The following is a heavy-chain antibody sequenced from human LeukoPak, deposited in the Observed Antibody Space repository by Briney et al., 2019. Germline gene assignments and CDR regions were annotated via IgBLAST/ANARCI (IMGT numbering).Heavy chain of an antibody. V-gene: IGHV3-53*01. CDR1: GFTVRLNY. Sequence: GGSLRLSCAASGFTVRLNYMTWVRQAPGKGLEWVSIIYSGGDTHYADSVRGRFTVSRDDSKNILYLEMNSLRGDDTGIYHCARAWDFVVGAFDIWGQGTMVTVSS. D-gene: IGHD2-15*01. CDR2: IYSGGDT. CDR3: ARAWDFVVGAFDI. J-gene: IGHJ3*02.